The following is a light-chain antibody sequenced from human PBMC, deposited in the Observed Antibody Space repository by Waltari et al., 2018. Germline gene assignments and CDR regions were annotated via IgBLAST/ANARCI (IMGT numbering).Light chain of an antibody. Sequence: SSELTQDPAVSVALGQTVRITCQGDNLRRYYASWYQQRPGNAPLLVLYGQDNRPSGIPDRFAVYTSGNTASLTITRAQAEDAGVYYCLARDTSSTRVFGGGTTLTV. J-gene: IGLJ3*02. CDR1: NLRRYY. V-gene: IGLV3-19*01. CDR2: GQD. CDR3: LARDTSSTRV.